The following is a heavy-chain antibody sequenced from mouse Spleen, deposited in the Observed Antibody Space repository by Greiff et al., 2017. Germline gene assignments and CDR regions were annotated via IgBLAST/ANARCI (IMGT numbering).Heavy chain of an antibody. CDR2: IYPRDGST. J-gene: IGHJ3*01. CDR3: ARGGYDYDPWFAY. V-gene: IGHV1-85*01. D-gene: IGHD2-4*01. Sequence: VQLQQSGPELVKPGASVKLSCKASGYTFTSYDINWVKQRPGQGPEWIGWIYPRDGSTKYNEKFKGKATLTVDTSSSTAYMELHSLTSEDSAVYFCARGGYDYDPWFAYWGQGTLVTVSA. CDR1: GYTFTSYD.